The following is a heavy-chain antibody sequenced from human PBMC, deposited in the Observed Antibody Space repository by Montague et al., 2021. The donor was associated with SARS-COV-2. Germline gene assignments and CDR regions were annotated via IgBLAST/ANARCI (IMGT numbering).Heavy chain of an antibody. CDR2: IYNGGTT. V-gene: IGHV4-39*01. Sequence: SETLSLTCTVSGDSIRNSDYSWGWVRQPPGKGLEWIGNIYNGGTTFYNPSLKSRVTISVDTSKNQFSLKLSSVTAADTAVYYCATRTRYPDNDFGFWGQGTLVTVSS. CDR1: GDSIRNSDYS. J-gene: IGHJ4*02. D-gene: IGHD1-1*01. CDR3: ATRTRYPDNDFGF.